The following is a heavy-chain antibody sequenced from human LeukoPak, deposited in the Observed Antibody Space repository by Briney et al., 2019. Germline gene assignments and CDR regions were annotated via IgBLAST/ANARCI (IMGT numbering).Heavy chain of an antibody. CDR3: ARASDSSSAGVVDY. J-gene: IGHJ4*02. CDR1: GGSISGYY. D-gene: IGHD6-6*01. CDR2: IYYSGST. V-gene: IGHV4-59*01. Sequence: PSETLSLTCTVSGGSISGYYWSWIRQPPGKGLEWIGFIYYSGSTNYNPSLKSRVTISVDTSKNQFSLKLSSVTAAGTAVYYCARASDSSSAGVVDYWGQGTLVTVSS.